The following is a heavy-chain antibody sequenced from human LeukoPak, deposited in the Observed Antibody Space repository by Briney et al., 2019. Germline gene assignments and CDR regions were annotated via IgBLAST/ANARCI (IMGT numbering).Heavy chain of an antibody. CDR3: AKELLYYYDSSGYYYPYYYGMDV. D-gene: IGHD3-22*01. CDR1: GFTFSSYA. V-gene: IGHV3-23*01. Sequence: GGSLRLSCAASGFTFSSYAMSWVRQAPGKGLEWVSAISGSGGSTYYADSVKGRFTISRDNSKNTLYLQMNSLRAEDTAVYYCAKELLYYYDSSGYYYPYYYGMDVWGQGTTVTVSS. CDR2: ISGSGGST. J-gene: IGHJ6*02.